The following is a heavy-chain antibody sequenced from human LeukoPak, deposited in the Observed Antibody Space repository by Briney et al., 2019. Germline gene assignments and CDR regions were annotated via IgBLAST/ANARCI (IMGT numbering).Heavy chain of an antibody. D-gene: IGHD2-15*01. J-gene: IGHJ4*02. CDR3: ARGRSGALLLLYYFDY. CDR1: GGSFSGYY. Sequence: SETLSLTCAVYGGSFSGYYWSWIRQPPGKGLVWIGEINHSGSTNYNPSLKSRVTISVDTSKNQFSLKLSSVTAADTAVYYCARGRSGALLLLYYFDYWGQGTLVTVSS. CDR2: INHSGST. V-gene: IGHV4-34*01.